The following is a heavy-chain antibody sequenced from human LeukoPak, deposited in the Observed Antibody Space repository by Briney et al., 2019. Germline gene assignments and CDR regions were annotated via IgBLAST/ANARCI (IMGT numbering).Heavy chain of an antibody. Sequence: PSETLSLTCGVYGGSFSGYYWSCLRQPPGKGLEWIGEINHSGSTNYNSSLKSRVTISVDTSKNQFSLKLSSVTAADTAVYYCARLRDNWNVCVFDIWGQGTMVTISS. CDR3: ARLRDNWNVCVFDI. V-gene: IGHV4-34*01. CDR2: INHSGST. CDR1: GGSFSGYY. J-gene: IGHJ3*02. D-gene: IGHD1-1*01.